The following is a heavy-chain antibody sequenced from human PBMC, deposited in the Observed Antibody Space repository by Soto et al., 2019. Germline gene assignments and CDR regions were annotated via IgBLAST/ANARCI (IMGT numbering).Heavy chain of an antibody. CDR1: GGTFSSYA. V-gene: IGHV1-69*13. CDR2: IIPIFGTA. Sequence: SVKVSCKASGGTFSSYAISWVRQAPGQGLEWMGGIIPIFGTANYAQKFQGRVTITADESTSTAYMELISLRSEDTAVYYCARGEEYCTNGVCYYFDYWGQGTLVTVSS. D-gene: IGHD2-8*01. J-gene: IGHJ4*02. CDR3: ARGEEYCTNGVCYYFDY.